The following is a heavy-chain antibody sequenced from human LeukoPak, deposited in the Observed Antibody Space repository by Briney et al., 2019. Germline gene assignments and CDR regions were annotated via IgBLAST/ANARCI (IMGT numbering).Heavy chain of an antibody. CDR2: INHSGST. CDR1: GGSFSGYY. V-gene: IGHV4-34*01. J-gene: IGHJ4*02. CDR3: ARDYSYAYDY. Sequence: SETLSLTCAVYGGSFSGYYWSWIRQPPGKGLEWIGEINHSGSTNYNPSLKSRVTISVDTSKNQFSLKLSSVTAADTAVYYCARDYSYAYDYWGQGILVTVSS. D-gene: IGHD5-18*01.